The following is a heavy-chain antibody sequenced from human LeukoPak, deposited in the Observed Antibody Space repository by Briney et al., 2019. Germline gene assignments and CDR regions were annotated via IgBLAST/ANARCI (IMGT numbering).Heavy chain of an antibody. Sequence: GGSLRLSCAASGFTVSSNYMSGVRQAPGKGLEWVSVIYSGGSTYYADSVKGRFTISRDNSKNTLYLQMNSLRAEDTAVYYCARDRGVVVAATFDYWGQGTTVTVSS. CDR3: ARDRGVVVAATFDY. J-gene: IGHJ4*03. CDR1: GFTVSSNY. D-gene: IGHD2-15*01. V-gene: IGHV3-66*02. CDR2: IYSGGST.